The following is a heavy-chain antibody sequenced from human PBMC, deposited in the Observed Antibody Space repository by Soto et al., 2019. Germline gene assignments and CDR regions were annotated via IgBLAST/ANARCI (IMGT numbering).Heavy chain of an antibody. CDR2: IYHSGST. J-gene: IGHJ6*02. CDR1: GGSISSGGYS. D-gene: IGHD2-15*01. Sequence: SETLSLTCAVSGGSISSGGYSWSWIRQPPGKGLEWIGYIYHSGSTYYNPSLKSRVTISVDKSKNQFSLKLSSVTAADTAVYYCDRELKDGDCSGGSCPRGYGMDVWGQGTTVTVSS. V-gene: IGHV4-30-2*01. CDR3: DRELKDGDCSGGSCPRGYGMDV.